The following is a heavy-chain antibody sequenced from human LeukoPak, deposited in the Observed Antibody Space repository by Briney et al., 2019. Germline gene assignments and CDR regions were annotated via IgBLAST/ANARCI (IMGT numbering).Heavy chain of an antibody. CDR1: GFTFCDYY. J-gene: IGHJ4*02. V-gene: IGHV3-11*01. Sequence: SGGSLRLSCAASGFTFCDYYMRWIRQAPGEGREWVSYISSRGRTIYYADSVKGRFTISGDNAKNSLYLQMNSLRAEDTAVYYCARGQGYGYGRYGYWGQGTLVTVSS. CDR3: ARGQGYGYGRYGY. CDR2: ISSRGRTI. D-gene: IGHD5-18*01.